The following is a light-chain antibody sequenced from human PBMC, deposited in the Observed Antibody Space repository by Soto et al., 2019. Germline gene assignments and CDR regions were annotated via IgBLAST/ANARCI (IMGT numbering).Light chain of an antibody. CDR2: NNN. V-gene: IGLV1-44*01. CDR1: SSNIGSNT. J-gene: IGLJ1*01. CDR3: AAWDDSLNAYV. Sequence: QSVLTQPPSASGTPGQRVTISCSGSSSNIGSNTVSWYQQLPGTAPQLLIYNNNQRPSGVPDRFSGSKSGTSASLAISVLPSEDEADYYWAAWDDSLNAYVLGTGTKVTVL.